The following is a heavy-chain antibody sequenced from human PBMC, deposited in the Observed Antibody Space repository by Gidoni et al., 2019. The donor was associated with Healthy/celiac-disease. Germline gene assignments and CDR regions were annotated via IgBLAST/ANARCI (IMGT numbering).Heavy chain of an antibody. D-gene: IGHD6-13*01. CDR2: IYHSGST. Sequence: QVQLQESGPGLVKPSGTLSLTCAVSGGSLSSSNWWSWVRQPPGKGLEWIGEIYHSGSTNYNPSLKSRVTISVDKSKNQFSLKLTSVTAADTAVYYCARDLSVAAAATGGMDVWGQGTTVTVSS. CDR3: ARDLSVAAAATGGMDV. J-gene: IGHJ6*02. CDR1: GGSLSSSNW. V-gene: IGHV4-4*02.